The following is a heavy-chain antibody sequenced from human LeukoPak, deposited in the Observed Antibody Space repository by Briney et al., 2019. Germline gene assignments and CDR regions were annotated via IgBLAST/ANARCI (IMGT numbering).Heavy chain of an antibody. J-gene: IGHJ3*02. CDR2: IYSAGGT. D-gene: IGHD3-22*01. CDR1: GFTFSSYS. Sequence: GGSLRLSCAASGFTFSSYSMNWVRQAPGKGLEWVSIIYSAGGTNYADSVKGRFTISRDNSKNTVYLQMNSLRAEDTAVYYCAGHYYDSSGYYYKAVDAFDIWGQGTMVTVSS. V-gene: IGHV3-66*04. CDR3: AGHYYDSSGYYYKAVDAFDI.